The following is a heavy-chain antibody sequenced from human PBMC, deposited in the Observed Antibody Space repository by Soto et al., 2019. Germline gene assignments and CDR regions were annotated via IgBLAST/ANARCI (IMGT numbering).Heavy chain of an antibody. D-gene: IGHD2-8*01. Sequence: LRLSCAASGINVGSNYLSWVRQAPGKGLEWVSTIDSGGNTKYTDSVKGRFTISRDTSKSTLFLQMNNLRTEDTAVYFCARDNTNADNWFDPWGQGTLVTVSS. V-gene: IGHV3-53*01. CDR2: IDSGGNT. CDR1: GINVGSNY. CDR3: ARDNTNADNWFDP. J-gene: IGHJ5*02.